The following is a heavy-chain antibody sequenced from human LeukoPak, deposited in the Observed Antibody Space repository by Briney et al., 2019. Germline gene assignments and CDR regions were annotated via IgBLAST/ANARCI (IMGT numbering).Heavy chain of an antibody. D-gene: IGHD4-23*01. CDR1: GLTFSSDA. Sequence: GGSLRLSCAASGLTFSSDAMSCVRQAPGRGREWGSAISGSGGSTYYADSVKGRFTISRDNSKNTLYLQMNSLRAEDTAVYYWAKAPDYGGNSRYWRQGTLVTVSS. CDR2: ISGSGGST. V-gene: IGHV3-23*01. CDR3: AKAPDYGGNSRY. J-gene: IGHJ4*02.